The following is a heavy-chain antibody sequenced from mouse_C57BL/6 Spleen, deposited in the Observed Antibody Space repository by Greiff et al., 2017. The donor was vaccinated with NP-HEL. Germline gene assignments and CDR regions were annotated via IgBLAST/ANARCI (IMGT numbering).Heavy chain of an antibody. V-gene: IGHV1-80*01. CDR2: IYPGDGDT. CDR1: GYAFSSYW. CDR3: ARLNYGNYFDY. Sequence: QVQLQQSGAELVKPGASVRISCKASGYAFSSYWMNWVKQRPGKGLEWIGQIYPGDGDTNYNGKFKGKATLTADKSSSTAYMQLSSLTSEDSAVYFCARLNYGNYFDYWGQGTTLTVSS. D-gene: IGHD2-1*01. J-gene: IGHJ2*01.